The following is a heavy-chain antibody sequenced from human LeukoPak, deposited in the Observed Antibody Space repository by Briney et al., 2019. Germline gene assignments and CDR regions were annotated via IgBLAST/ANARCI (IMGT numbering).Heavy chain of an antibody. J-gene: IGHJ5*02. D-gene: IGHD1-26*01. CDR1: GFTFSDHY. Sequence: GGSLRLSCAASGFTFSDHYMDWVRQAPGKGLEWVGRIRDKANSYTTEYAASVKGRFTISRDDSKNSLYLQMSSLKTEDTAVYYCTRGRSGTYRRFDPWGQGALVTVSS. CDR3: TRGRSGTYRRFDP. V-gene: IGHV3-72*01. CDR2: IRDKANSYTT.